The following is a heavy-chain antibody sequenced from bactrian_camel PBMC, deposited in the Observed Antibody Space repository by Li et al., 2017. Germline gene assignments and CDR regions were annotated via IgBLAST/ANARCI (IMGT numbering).Heavy chain of an antibody. CDR2: IESDGST. V-gene: IGHV3S55*01. Sequence: HVQLVESGGGSAQAGGSLRLSCVASGDTIGRYCMGWFRQVPDKEREGVAGIESDGSTSYADSVKARFTISEDSAKNILYLQMNSLKPEDTAMYYCAADSISRSGGYCWDAEAYHYWGQGTQVTVS. D-gene: IGHD2*01. J-gene: IGHJ4*01. CDR3: AADSISRSGGYCWDAEAYHY. CDR1: GDTIGRYC.